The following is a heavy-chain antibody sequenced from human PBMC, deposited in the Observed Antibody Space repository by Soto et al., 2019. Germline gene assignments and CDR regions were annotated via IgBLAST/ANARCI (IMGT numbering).Heavy chain of an antibody. V-gene: IGHV4-4*02. J-gene: IGHJ6*02. D-gene: IGHD1-1*01. CDR2: ISQSGST. Sequence: QVQLQESSPGLVKPSATLSLTCAVSGGSISSSNWWSWVRQPPEKGLEWIGEISQSGSTNYNPSLKSRVTISIDKSKNQFSLKLSSVTAADTAVFYCARVTGTPYYYAMDVWGQGTTVTVSS. CDR3: ARVTGTPYYYAMDV. CDR1: GGSISSSNW.